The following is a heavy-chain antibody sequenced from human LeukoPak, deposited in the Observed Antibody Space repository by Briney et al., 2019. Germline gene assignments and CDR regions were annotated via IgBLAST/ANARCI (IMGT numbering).Heavy chain of an antibody. CDR2: IFPDDSDI. CDR3: GRLGYSYGLDY. CDR1: GYSFSSYW. D-gene: IGHD5-18*01. Sequence: GESLKISCRASGYSFSSYWIVWVRQMPGKGLECMGIIFPDDSDIKYSPSFQGQVTISVDKSISTAYLQWSSLKASDTAMYFCGRLGYSYGLDYWGQETLVTVS. V-gene: IGHV5-51*01. J-gene: IGHJ4*02.